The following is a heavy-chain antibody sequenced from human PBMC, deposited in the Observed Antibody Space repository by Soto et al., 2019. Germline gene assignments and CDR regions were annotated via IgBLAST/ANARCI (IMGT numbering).Heavy chain of an antibody. CDR2: IKSRTDGGTT. CDR1: GFTFTNAW. Sequence: GGSLRLSCAASGFTFTNAWVSWVRRAPGKGLEWVGRIKSRTDGGTTDYATPVKGRFTISRDDSKNTVYLQMNSLRSEDTGVYYCTTPGYCSGVICYLFDYWGQGTLVTVSS. D-gene: IGHD2-15*01. J-gene: IGHJ4*02. V-gene: IGHV3-15*01. CDR3: TTPGYCSGVICYLFDY.